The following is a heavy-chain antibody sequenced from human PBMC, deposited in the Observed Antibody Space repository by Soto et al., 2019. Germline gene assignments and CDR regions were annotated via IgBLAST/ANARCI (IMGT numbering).Heavy chain of an antibody. J-gene: IGHJ4*02. D-gene: IGHD2-15*01. V-gene: IGHV3-64D*06. CDR1: GFIFSEST. CDR2: VSTSGRST. CDR3: VKQAHGLDGVAFDY. Sequence: EVQLVESGGGLVQPGGSLRLSCSASGFIFSESTIYWVRQVPGKGLEAISAVSTSGRSTYYAASVQDRFTISRDNSKNTLFLQMGSLRPEDTAIYYCVKQAHGLDGVAFDYWGQGTQVTVAS.